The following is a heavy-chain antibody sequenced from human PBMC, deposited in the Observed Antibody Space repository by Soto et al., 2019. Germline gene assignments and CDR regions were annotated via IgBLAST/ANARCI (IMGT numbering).Heavy chain of an antibody. Sequence: GGSLRLSCAASGFTFSSYWMSWVRQAPGKGLEWVANIKQDGSEKYYVDSVKGRFTISRDNAKNSLYLQMNSLRAEDTAVYYCARPQMATITVWIYWGQGTLVTVSS. V-gene: IGHV3-7*05. CDR1: GFTFSSYW. D-gene: IGHD5-12*01. J-gene: IGHJ4*02. CDR3: ARPQMATITVWIY. CDR2: IKQDGSEK.